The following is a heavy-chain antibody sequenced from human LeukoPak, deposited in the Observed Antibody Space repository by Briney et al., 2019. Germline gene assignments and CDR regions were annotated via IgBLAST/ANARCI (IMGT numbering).Heavy chain of an antibody. CDR3: GREESPPPGVDY. D-gene: IGHD3-10*01. CDR2: IYYSGST. J-gene: IGHJ4*02. V-gene: IGHV4-61*01. CDR1: GGSVSSGSYY. Sequence: PSETLSLTCTVSGGSVSSGSYYWSWIRQPPGKGLEWIGYIYYSGSTNYNPSLKSRVTISVDTSKNQFSLKLSSVTAADTAVYYCGREESPPPGVDYGGRGPLVTVS.